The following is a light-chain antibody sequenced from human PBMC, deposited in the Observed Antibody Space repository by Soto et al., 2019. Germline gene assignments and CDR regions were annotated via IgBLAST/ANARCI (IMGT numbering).Light chain of an antibody. CDR2: EVT. CDR1: SSDVGDYNS. J-gene: IGLJ2*01. V-gene: IGLV2-8*01. Sequence: QSALTQPPSASGSPGQSVTISCTGTSSDVGDYNSVSWYQQHPGQAPKLLIYEVTNRPSGVPDRFSASKSGNTASLTVSGLQAEDEADYYCSAFVGSNIVFGGGTKLTVL. CDR3: SAFVGSNIV.